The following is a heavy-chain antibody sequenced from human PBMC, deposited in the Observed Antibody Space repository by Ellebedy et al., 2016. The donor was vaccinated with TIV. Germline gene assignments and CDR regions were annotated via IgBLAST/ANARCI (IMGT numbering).Heavy chain of an antibody. CDR2: INPSGGST. Sequence: GESLKISCAASGYTFTTYQMHWVRQAPGQGLEWVGIINPSGGSTSYAQKFQGRVTMTRDTSTSTVYMELSSLRSEDTAVYYCAREAVARGTFDIWGQGTMVTVSS. J-gene: IGHJ3*02. D-gene: IGHD2-15*01. CDR1: GYTFTTYQ. CDR3: AREAVARGTFDI. V-gene: IGHV1-46*01.